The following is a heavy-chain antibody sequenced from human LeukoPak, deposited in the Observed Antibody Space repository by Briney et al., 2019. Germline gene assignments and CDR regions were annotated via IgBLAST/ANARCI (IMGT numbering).Heavy chain of an antibody. J-gene: IGHJ4*02. CDR1: GFTFSSYG. Sequence: GRSLRLSCAASGFTFSSYGMHRVRQAPGKGLEWVAVISYDGSNKYYADSVKGRFTISRDNSKKTVYLQMSSLTIEDTAVYYCAKEPGEGGSAFDYWGQGTLVTVYS. CDR2: ISYDGSNK. D-gene: IGHD3-16*01. CDR3: AKEPGEGGSAFDY. V-gene: IGHV3-30*18.